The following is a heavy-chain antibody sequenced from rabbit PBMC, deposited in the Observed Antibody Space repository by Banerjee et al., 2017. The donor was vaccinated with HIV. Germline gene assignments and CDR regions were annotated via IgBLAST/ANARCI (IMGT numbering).Heavy chain of an antibody. CDR1: GFSFSSGYD. J-gene: IGHJ4*01. Sequence: QSLEESGGDLVKPGASLTLTCTASGFSFSSGYDMCWVRQAPGKGLEWIGCIWIGNSASTYYASWAKGRFTISKTSSTTVTLQMTSLTAADTATYFCARDRGLVVDLWGPGTLV. CDR2: IWIGNSAST. CDR3: ARDRGLVVDL. D-gene: IGHD1-1*01. V-gene: IGHV1S40*01.